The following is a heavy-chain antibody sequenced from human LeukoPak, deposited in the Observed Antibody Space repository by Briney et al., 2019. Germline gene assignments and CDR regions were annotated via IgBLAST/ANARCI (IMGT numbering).Heavy chain of an antibody. CDR3: AKSEYSSSPFDY. V-gene: IGHV3-11*01. J-gene: IGHJ4*02. CDR2: ISNGGSPI. CDR1: GFSFSDRY. D-gene: IGHD6-6*01. Sequence: GGSLRLSCAASGFSFSDRYMTWIRQAPGKGLEWVSSISNGGSPIYYADSVKGRFTISRDNAKNSLYLQMNSLRAEDTALYYCAKSEYSSSPFDYWGQGTLVTVSS.